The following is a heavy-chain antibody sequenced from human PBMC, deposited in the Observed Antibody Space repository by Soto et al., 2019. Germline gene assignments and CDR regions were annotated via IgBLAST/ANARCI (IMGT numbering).Heavy chain of an antibody. CDR3: ARADILTVYVCRDV. CDR2: IYYSGST. J-gene: IGHJ6*04. Sequence: PSETLSLTCTVSGDSIRSGNHYWSWIRQPPGKGLGWIGYIYYSGSTYYSPSLKSRVTISVDTSKNQFSLKLNSVTAADTAVYYWARADILTVYVCRDVGGKGTTVHFPS. V-gene: IGHV4-30-4*01. D-gene: IGHD3-9*01. CDR1: GDSIRSGNHY.